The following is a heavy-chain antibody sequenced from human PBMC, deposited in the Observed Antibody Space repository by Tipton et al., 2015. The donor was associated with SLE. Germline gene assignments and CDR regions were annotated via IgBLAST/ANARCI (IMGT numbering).Heavy chain of an antibody. V-gene: IGHV4-39*01. D-gene: IGHD6-19*01. Sequence: TLSLTCTVSGGSISSSSYYWGWIRQPPGQGLEWIGSIYYSGSTYYNPSLKSRVTISVDTSKNQFSLKLSSVTAADTAVYYCARHDSGWFGWFDPWGQGTLVTVSS. CDR3: ARHDSGWFGWFDP. J-gene: IGHJ5*02. CDR2: IYYSGST. CDR1: GGSISSSSYY.